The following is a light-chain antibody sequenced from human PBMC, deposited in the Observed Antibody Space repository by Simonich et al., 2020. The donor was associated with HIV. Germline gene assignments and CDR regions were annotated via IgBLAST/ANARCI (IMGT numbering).Light chain of an antibody. Sequence: SYELTQPPSVSVSPGQTARITCSGDALPKHYAYWYQQKPGQAPVRVIYKDRERPSGIPERFSGSSSGTTVTLTISGVQAEDEADYYCQSADSSGAYNYVFGTGTKVTVL. CDR2: KDR. V-gene: IGLV3-25*03. J-gene: IGLJ1*01. CDR1: ALPKHY. CDR3: QSADSSGAYNYV.